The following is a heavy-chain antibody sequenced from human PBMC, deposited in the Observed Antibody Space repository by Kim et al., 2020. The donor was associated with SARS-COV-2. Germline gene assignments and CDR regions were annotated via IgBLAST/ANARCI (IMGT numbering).Heavy chain of an antibody. CDR2: IYYSGST. CDR1: GGSISSSSYY. J-gene: IGHJ4*02. CDR3: ARLFPRMTSSNEGYYFDY. Sequence: SETLSLTCTVSGGSISSSSYYWGWIRQPPGKGLEWIGSIYYSGSTYYNPSLKSRVTISVDTSKNQFSLKLSSVTAADTAVYYCARLFPRMTSSNEGYYFDYWGQGTLVTVSS. V-gene: IGHV4-39*01. D-gene: IGHD4-17*01.